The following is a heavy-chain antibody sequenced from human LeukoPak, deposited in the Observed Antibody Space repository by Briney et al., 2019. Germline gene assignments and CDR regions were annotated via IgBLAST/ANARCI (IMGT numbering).Heavy chain of an antibody. Sequence: PGGSLRLSCATSGFPFVAYALHWVRQAPGKGPEWVAVISSDTTNKYYMDSVKGRFTISRDNSKNTLYLQMDSLRLEDTAVYYCARLAAASPGYWGQGTLVTVSS. CDR2: ISSDTTNK. J-gene: IGHJ4*02. CDR3: ARLAAASPGY. CDR1: GFPFVAYA. V-gene: IGHV3-30*10. D-gene: IGHD3-16*01.